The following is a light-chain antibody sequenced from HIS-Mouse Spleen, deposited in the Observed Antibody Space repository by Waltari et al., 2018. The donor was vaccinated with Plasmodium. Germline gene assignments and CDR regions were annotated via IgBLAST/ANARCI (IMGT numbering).Light chain of an antibody. V-gene: IGLV2-23*03. CDR3: CSYAGSSTFV. CDR1: SSDVGSYNL. J-gene: IGLJ3*02. Sequence: QSALTQPASVSGSPGQSITISCTGTSSDVGSYNLVSWYQQHPGKAPKLMIYEGSKRPSGVSNGFYGSKSGNTASLTSSGLQAEDEADYYCCSYAGSSTFVFGGGTKLTVL. CDR2: EGS.